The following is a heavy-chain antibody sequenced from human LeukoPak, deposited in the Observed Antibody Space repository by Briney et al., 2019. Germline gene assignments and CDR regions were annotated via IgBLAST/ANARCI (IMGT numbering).Heavy chain of an antibody. CDR2: ISSSSSYI. V-gene: IGHV3-21*01. D-gene: IGHD7-27*01. CDR3: ARLTGEIDY. Sequence: GGSLRLSCAASGFTFSSYSMNWVRQAPGKGLEWVSSISSSSSYIYSADSVKGRFTISRDNAKNSLYLQMNSLRAEDTAVYYCARLTGEIDYWGQGTLVTVSS. CDR1: GFTFSSYS. J-gene: IGHJ4*02.